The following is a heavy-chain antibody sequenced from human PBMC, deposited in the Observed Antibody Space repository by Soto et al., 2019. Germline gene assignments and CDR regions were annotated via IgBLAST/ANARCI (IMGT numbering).Heavy chain of an antibody. J-gene: IGHJ4*02. Sequence: SETLSLTCTVSGGSIKSSTYYWGWIRQPPGTGLEWIGNIYYSGSTYYKPSLKSRATISVDTSKNQFSLRLSSVTAADTAVYYCARDYGSGNYYDLGYIHWGQGTLVTVYS. D-gene: IGHD3-10*01. CDR1: GGSIKSSTYY. CDR3: ARDYGSGNYYDLGYIH. V-gene: IGHV4-39*02. CDR2: IYYSGST.